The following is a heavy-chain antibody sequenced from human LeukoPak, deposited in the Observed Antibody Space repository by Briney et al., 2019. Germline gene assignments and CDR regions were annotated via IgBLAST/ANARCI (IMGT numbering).Heavy chain of an antibody. V-gene: IGHV1-2*02. D-gene: IGHD3-22*01. Sequence: APVKVSCKASGYTFTGYYMHWVRQAPGQELEWMGWINPNSGGTNYAQKFQGRVTMTRDTSISTAYMELSRLRSDDTAVYYCARDDYYDSSGYYHWGQGTLVTVSS. CDR3: ARDDYYDSSGYYH. CDR2: INPNSGGT. J-gene: IGHJ4*02. CDR1: GYTFTGYY.